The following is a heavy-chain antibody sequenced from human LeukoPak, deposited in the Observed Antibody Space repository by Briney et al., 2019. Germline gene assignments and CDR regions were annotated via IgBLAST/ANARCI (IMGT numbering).Heavy chain of an antibody. J-gene: IGHJ4*02. CDR3: ARQTGSGLFILP. Sequence: SETLSLTCTVSGGSISSGSYYWSWIRQPAGKGLEWIGRIYTSGSTNYNPSLKSRVTISVDTSKNQFSLKLSSVTAADTAVYYCARQTGSGLFILPGGQGTLVTVSS. V-gene: IGHV4-61*02. CDR1: GGSISSGSYY. CDR2: IYTSGST. D-gene: IGHD3/OR15-3a*01.